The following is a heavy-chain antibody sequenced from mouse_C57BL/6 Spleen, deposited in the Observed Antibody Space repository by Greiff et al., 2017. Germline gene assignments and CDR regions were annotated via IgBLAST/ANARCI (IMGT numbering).Heavy chain of an antibody. D-gene: IGHD2-3*01. J-gene: IGHJ4*01. Sequence: QVQLQQSGAELVRPGASVTLSCTASGYTFTDDEMHWVKQTPVHGLEWIGAIDPETGGTAYNQKFKGKAILTADKSSSTAYMELRSLTSEDSAVYYCTRSFYDGYSNYAMGCWGQGTSVTVSS. V-gene: IGHV1-15*01. CDR1: GYTFTDDE. CDR2: IDPETGGT. CDR3: TRSFYDGYSNYAMGC.